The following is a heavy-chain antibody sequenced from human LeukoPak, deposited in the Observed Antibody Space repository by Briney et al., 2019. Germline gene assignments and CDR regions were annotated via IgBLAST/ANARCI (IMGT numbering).Heavy chain of an antibody. J-gene: IGHJ5*02. CDR3: AKGMAVPTLLGNWFDP. D-gene: IGHD4-17*01. Sequence: PGESLRLSCAASGFTFSSYAMSWVRQAPGKGLEWVSTISPSGGSTYYADSVKGRFTISRDNSKNTLYLQMNSLRAEDTAVYYCAKGMAVPTLLGNWFDPWGQGTLVTVSS. CDR2: ISPSGGST. CDR1: GFTFSSYA. V-gene: IGHV3-23*01.